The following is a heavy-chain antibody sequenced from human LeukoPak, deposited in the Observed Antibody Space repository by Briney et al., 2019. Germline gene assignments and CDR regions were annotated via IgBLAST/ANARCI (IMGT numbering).Heavy chain of an antibody. D-gene: IGHD2-2*01. J-gene: IGHJ4*02. CDR3: AREGRRYCSSTSCHQGFDY. Sequence: SETLSLTCTVSGFSVSSVYYWGWIRQPPGKGLEWIGSIYRSGSTYYNPSLKSRVTISVDTSKNQFSLKLSSVTAADTAVYYCAREGRRYCSSTSCHQGFDYWGQGTLVTVSS. CDR2: IYRSGST. CDR1: GFSVSSVYY. V-gene: IGHV4-38-2*02.